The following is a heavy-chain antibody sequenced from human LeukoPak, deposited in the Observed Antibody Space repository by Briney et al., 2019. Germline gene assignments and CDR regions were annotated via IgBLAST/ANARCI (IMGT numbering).Heavy chain of an antibody. CDR1: GYSFTSYW. D-gene: IGHD6-13*01. Sequence: GESLNISCKGSGYSFTSYWIGWVRQMPGKGLEWRGIIYPGDSDTRYSTSFQGQVTTSADKSISTAYLQWSSLKASDTAMYYCVKTGAAAGYYYFDYWGQGTLVTVSS. V-gene: IGHV5-51*01. CDR3: VKTGAAAGYYYFDY. CDR2: IYPGDSDT. J-gene: IGHJ4*02.